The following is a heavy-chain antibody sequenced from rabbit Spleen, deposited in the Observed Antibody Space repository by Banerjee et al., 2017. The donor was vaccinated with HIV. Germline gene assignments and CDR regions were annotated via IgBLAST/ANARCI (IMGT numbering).Heavy chain of an antibody. D-gene: IGHD1-1*01. CDR3: ARDLVAVIGWNFNL. Sequence: QSLEESGGDLVKPGASLTLTCTASGFYFSSNYYMCWVRQAPGKGLEWIACINIVTGKSVYASWAKGRFIMSRTSSTTVTLQMTSLTAADTATYFCARDLVAVIGWNFNLWGPGTLVTVS. J-gene: IGHJ4*01. CDR2: INIVTGKS. CDR1: GFYFSSNYY. V-gene: IGHV1S40*01.